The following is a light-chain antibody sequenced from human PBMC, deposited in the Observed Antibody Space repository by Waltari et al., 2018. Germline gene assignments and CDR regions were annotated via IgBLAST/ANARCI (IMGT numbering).Light chain of an antibody. V-gene: IGKV1-5*03. J-gene: IGKJ1*01. CDR2: KIS. CDR3: QQYGTYPWT. Sequence: DIQMTQSPSTLSASVGDRVTITCRPSQIGSHWLAWYQQKPGKAPRLLIYKISNLETWVPSGCCGSGSGTEFTLTISSLQPDDFATYYCQQYGTYPWTFGQGTKVDVK. CDR1: QIGSHW.